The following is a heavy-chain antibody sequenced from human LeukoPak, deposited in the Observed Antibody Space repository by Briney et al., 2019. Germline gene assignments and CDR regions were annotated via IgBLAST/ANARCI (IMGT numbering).Heavy chain of an antibody. CDR1: GNYW. V-gene: IGHV3-74*01. CDR2: INSDGSWT. Sequence: GGSLRLSCAASGNYWMHWVRQVPGKGLVWVSHINSDGSWTSYADSVKGRFTISKDNAKNRVYLQMNSLRAEDTAVYYCVSFYETYWGRGTLVTVSS. D-gene: IGHD2/OR15-2a*01. CDR3: VSFYETY. J-gene: IGHJ4*02.